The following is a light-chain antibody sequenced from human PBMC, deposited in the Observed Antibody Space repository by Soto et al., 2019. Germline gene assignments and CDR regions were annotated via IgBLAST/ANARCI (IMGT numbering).Light chain of an antibody. CDR2: DVS. CDR1: SSDVGGYNY. Sequence: SALTQPRSVSGSPGQSVTVSCTGTSSDVGGYNYVSWFQQYPGRAPKLMIYDVSERPSGVPDRFSGSKSGNTASLTISGLQADDEADYYCSSYAGNYTYVFGGGTKVTV. J-gene: IGLJ1*01. CDR3: SSYAGNYTYV. V-gene: IGLV2-11*01.